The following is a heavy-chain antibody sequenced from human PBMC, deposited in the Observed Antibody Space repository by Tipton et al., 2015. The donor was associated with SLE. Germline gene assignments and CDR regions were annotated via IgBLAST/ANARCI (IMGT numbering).Heavy chain of an antibody. D-gene: IGHD1-26*01. CDR1: GGSFSGYY. CDR2: INHSGST. CDR3: ARGEWELFFDY. Sequence: GLVKPSETLSLTCAVYGGSFSGYYWSWIRQPPGKGLEWIGEINHSGSTNYNPSLKSRVTISVDTSKNQFSLKLSSVTAADTAVYYCARGEWELFFDYWGQGSLVSVSS. J-gene: IGHJ4*02. V-gene: IGHV4-34*01.